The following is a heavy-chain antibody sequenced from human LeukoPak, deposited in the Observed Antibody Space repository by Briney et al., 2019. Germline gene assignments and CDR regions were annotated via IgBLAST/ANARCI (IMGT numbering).Heavy chain of an antibody. CDR3: ARDSYYDSSGYYLEY. J-gene: IGHJ4*02. CDR1: GFTFSSYA. D-gene: IGHD3-22*01. Sequence: GGSLRLSCAASGFTFSSYAMHWVRQAPGKGLEWVAVISYDGSNKYYADSVKGRFTISSDNSKNTLYLQMNSLRAEDTAVYYCARDSYYDSSGYYLEYWGQGTLVTVSS. CDR2: ISYDGSNK. V-gene: IGHV3-30*04.